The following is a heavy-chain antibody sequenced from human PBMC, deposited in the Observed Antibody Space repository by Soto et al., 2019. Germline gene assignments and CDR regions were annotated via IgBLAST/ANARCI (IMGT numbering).Heavy chain of an antibody. J-gene: IGHJ5*02. V-gene: IGHV4-31*03. CDR2: IYYSGST. CDR1: GGSISSGGYY. CDR3: ARDEGKEYCGGGSCDKYNWFDP. Sequence: SETLSLTCTVSGGSISSGGYYWSWIRQHPGKGLEWIGYIYYSGSTYYNPSLKSRVTISVDTSKNQFSLKLSSVTAADTAVYYCARDEGKEYCGGGSCDKYNWFDPWGQGTLVTVSS. D-gene: IGHD2-15*01.